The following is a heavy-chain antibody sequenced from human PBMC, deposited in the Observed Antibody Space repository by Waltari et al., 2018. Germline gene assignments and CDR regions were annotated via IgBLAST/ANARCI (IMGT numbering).Heavy chain of an antibody. J-gene: IGHJ4*02. D-gene: IGHD3-22*01. CDR2: IYPGDSDT. CDR3: ARLGWYYDSSGYYYGDY. V-gene: IGHV5-51*01. Sequence: GKGLEWMGIIYPGDSDTRYSPSFQGQVTISADKSISTAYLQWSSLKASDTAMYYCARLGWYYDSSGYYYGDYWGQGTLVTVSS.